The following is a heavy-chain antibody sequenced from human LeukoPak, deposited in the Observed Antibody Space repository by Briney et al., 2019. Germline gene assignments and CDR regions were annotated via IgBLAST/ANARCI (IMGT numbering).Heavy chain of an antibody. Sequence: SETLSLTCTVSGDSISSYSWSWIRQPPGRGLEWIGHIYYTGSTNYNPSLKSRVTISVDTSKNQFSLKVRSVTAADTAVYYCARDPPQPGITAAGYFDLWGRGTLVTVSS. CDR1: GDSISSYS. CDR3: ARDPPQPGITAAGYFDL. CDR2: IYYTGST. V-gene: IGHV4-59*01. D-gene: IGHD6-13*01. J-gene: IGHJ2*01.